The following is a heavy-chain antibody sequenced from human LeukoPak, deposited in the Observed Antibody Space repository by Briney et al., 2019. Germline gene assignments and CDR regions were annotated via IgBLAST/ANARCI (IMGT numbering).Heavy chain of an antibody. CDR3: ARREAVTTYFDY. CDR1: GGSISSGGYY. V-gene: IGHV4-31*03. Sequence: SKTLSLTCTVSGGSISSGGYYWSWIRQRPGTGLEWIGYIYYSGSTYYNPSLKSRFTISVDASKNQFSLKLSSVTAADTAVYYCARREAVTTYFDYWGQGTLVTVSS. CDR2: IYYSGST. D-gene: IGHD4-17*01. J-gene: IGHJ4*02.